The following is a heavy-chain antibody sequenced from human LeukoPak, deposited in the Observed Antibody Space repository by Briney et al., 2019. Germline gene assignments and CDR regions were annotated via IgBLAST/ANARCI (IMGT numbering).Heavy chain of an antibody. CDR1: GGSISSGSYY. J-gene: IGHJ3*02. Sequence: IPSQTLSLTCTVSGGSISSGSYYWSWIRQPAGKGPEWIGRIYTSGSTNYNPSLKSRVTISVDTSKNQFSLKLSSVTAADTAAYYCASRYYAAFDIWGQGTMVTVSS. CDR2: IYTSGST. CDR3: ASRYYAAFDI. V-gene: IGHV4-61*02. D-gene: IGHD3-10*01.